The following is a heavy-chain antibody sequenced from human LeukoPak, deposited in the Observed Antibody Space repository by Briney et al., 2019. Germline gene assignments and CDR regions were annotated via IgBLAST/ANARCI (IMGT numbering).Heavy chain of an antibody. J-gene: IGHJ6*02. CDR2: IYTSGST. V-gene: IGHV4-61*02. CDR1: GGSISSGSYY. D-gene: IGHD6-19*01. CDR3: ARGIAVAGAYGMDA. Sequence: PSETLSLTCTVSGGSISSGSYYWSWIRQPAGKGLEWIGRIYTSGSTNYNPSLKSRVTISVDTSKNQFSLKLSSVTAADTAVYYCARGIAVAGAYGMDAWGQGTTVTVSS.